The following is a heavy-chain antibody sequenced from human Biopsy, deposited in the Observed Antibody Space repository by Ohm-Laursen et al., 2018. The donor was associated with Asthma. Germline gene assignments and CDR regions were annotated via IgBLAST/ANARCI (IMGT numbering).Heavy chain of an antibody. J-gene: IGHJ4*02. CDR2: ISGSGGST. CDR1: GFSFNSYA. V-gene: IGHV3-23*01. CDR3: ATFPYGDYLPLDY. Sequence: SLRLSCAASGFSFNSYAMSWVRQAPGKGLEWVSAISGSGGSTYYADSVKGRFTISRDNSKNTLYLQMNSLGAEDTAVYYCATFPYGDYLPLDYWGQGTLVTVSS. D-gene: IGHD4-17*01.